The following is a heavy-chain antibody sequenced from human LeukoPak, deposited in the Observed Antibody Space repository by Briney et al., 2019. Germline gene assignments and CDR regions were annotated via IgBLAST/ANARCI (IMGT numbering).Heavy chain of an antibody. CDR2: MYYSGST. D-gene: IGHD1-26*01. V-gene: IGHV4-59*08. CDR3: ARRPISGSSWDYFDY. CDR1: GASISSYH. Sequence: KPSETLSLTCTVSGASISSYHWSWIRQPPGKGLEWIAFMYYSGSTNYNPSLKSRVTISVDTSKNQVSLKLSSVTAADTAVYYCARRPISGSSWDYFDYWGQGTLVTVSS. J-gene: IGHJ4*02.